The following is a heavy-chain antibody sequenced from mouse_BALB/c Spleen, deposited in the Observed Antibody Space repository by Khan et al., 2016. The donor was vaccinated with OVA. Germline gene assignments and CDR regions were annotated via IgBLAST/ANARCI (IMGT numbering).Heavy chain of an antibody. CDR2: MFPADGST. J-gene: IGHJ3*01. D-gene: IGHD2-14*01. Sequence: QVQLKQSGAELVKPGASVKLSCKASGYTFTSYDINWVRQRPEQGLEWIGWMFPADGSTNYNENLKGKATLTTDKSSSTAYMKLSRLTSEDSGAYFCARGGYGGFAYCGQGTLVTVSA. CDR3: ARGGYGGFAY. CDR1: GYTFTSYD. V-gene: IGHV1-85*01.